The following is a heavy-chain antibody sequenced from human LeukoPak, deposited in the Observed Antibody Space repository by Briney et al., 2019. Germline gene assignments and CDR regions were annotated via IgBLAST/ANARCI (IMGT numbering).Heavy chain of an antibody. D-gene: IGHD1-26*01. CDR1: GGSFSGSY. J-gene: IGHJ4*02. Sequence: PSETLSLTCAVYGGSFSGSYWSWIRQPPGKGLEWIGEVNHRGSTNYNPSLNSRVTTSVDTSKNQFSLKMTSVTAADTAVYYCARRESETYYLNYWDQGTLVTVSS. CDR2: VNHRGST. CDR3: ARRESETYYLNY. V-gene: IGHV4-34*01.